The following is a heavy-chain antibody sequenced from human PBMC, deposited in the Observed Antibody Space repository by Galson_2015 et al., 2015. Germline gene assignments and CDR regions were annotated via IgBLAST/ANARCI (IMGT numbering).Heavy chain of an antibody. CDR1: GFTFSSYG. CDR2: IWNDGSNK. CDR3: ARGYCSSTSCYGDTAMVIHY. J-gene: IGHJ4*02. Sequence: SLRLSCAASGFTFSSYGMHWVRQSPGKGLEWVAVIWNDGSNKYYADSVEGRFIISRDNSKNTLYLQMNSLRAEDTAVYYCARGYCSSTSCYGDTAMVIHYWGQGTLVTVSS. V-gene: IGHV3-33*01. D-gene: IGHD2-2*01.